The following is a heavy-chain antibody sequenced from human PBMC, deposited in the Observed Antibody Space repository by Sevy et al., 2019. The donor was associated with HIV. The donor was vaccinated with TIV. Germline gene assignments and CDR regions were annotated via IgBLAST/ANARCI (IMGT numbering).Heavy chain of an antibody. CDR1: GFSISNNY. D-gene: IGHD3-22*01. V-gene: IGHV3-53*01. Sequence: GGSLRLSCAASGFSISNNYTAWVRQAPGKGLEWVSVMYSGGSPYYADSVKGRFTISRDNSKNTLYLQMNSLRAEDTAVYYCARLSVYYYDSSGYYTTGHAFDIWGQGTMVTVSS. CDR2: MYSGGSP. J-gene: IGHJ3*02. CDR3: ARLSVYYYDSSGYYTTGHAFDI.